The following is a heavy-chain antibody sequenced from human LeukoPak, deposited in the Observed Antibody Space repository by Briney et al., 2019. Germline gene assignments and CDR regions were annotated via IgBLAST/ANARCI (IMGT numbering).Heavy chain of an antibody. D-gene: IGHD1-26*01. CDR2: ISYDGSSK. J-gene: IGHJ4*02. CDR3: ARALDYSGSYFDY. V-gene: IGHV3-30*04. Sequence: GGSLRLSCAASGFTFSTYAMHWVRQAPGKGLEWVAVISYDGSSKYYADSVKGRFTIPRDNAKNSLYLQMNSLRAEDTAVYYCARALDYSGSYFDYWGQGTLVTVSS. CDR1: GFTFSTYA.